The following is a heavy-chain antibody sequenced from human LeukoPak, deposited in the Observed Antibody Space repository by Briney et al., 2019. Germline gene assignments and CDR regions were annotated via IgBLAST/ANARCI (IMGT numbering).Heavy chain of an antibody. V-gene: IGHV4-59*01. CDR3: ARATVAFTYAFDI. D-gene: IGHD6-19*01. Sequence: PSETLSLTCTISGGSISTYYWSWIRQPPGKGLEWIGYIYYSGITNYNPSLKSRVTISVDTSKNQFSLKLSSVTAADTAVYYCARATVAFTYAFDIWGQGTMVTVSS. J-gene: IGHJ3*02. CDR1: GGSISTYY. CDR2: IYYSGIT.